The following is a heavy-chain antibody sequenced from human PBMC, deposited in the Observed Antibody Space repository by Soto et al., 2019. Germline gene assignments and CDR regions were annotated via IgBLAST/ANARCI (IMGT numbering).Heavy chain of an antibody. V-gene: IGHV3-23*01. J-gene: IGHJ6*02. CDR1: RFTFRNYG. D-gene: IGHD3-10*01. Sequence: EVYLLESGGGTVQPGGSLRLSCAASRFTFRNYGMSWVRQGPGKGLEWVSGISPTGEQRFYVDSVKGRFFISRDNSQNPLSLEMSNLRADDTAVYYWAKRYGSGSYRDFNSYYGIDIWGQGTSVTVS. CDR3: AKRYGSGSYRDFNSYYGIDI. CDR2: ISPTGEQR.